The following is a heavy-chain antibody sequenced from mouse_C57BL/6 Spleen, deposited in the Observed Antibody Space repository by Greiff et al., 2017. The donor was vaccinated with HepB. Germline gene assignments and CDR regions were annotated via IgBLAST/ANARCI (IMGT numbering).Heavy chain of an antibody. D-gene: IGHD1-1*01. CDR3: AKGGYYYGSLDY. Sequence: VQLKESGGGLVKPGGSLKLSCAASGFTFSDYGMHWVRQAPEKGLEWVAYISSGSSTIYYADTVKGRFTISRDNAKNTLFLQMTSLRSEDTAMYYCAKGGYYYGSLDYWGQGTTLTVSS. CDR1: GFTFSDYG. CDR2: ISSGSSTI. V-gene: IGHV5-17*01. J-gene: IGHJ2*01.